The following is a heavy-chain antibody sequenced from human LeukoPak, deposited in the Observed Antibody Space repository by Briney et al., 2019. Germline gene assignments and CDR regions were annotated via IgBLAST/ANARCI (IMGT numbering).Heavy chain of an antibody. V-gene: IGHV3-15*01. CDR1: GFTFSNAW. Sequence: GGSLRLSCAASGFTFSNAWMTWVRQAPGKGLEWVGRIKTKAYGATTDYATPVKGRFTISRDDSKNTLYLEMNSLKTEDTAVYYCATAAIAARLLDYWGQGTMVTVSS. CDR2: IKTKAYGATT. CDR3: ATAAIAARLLDY. D-gene: IGHD6-6*01. J-gene: IGHJ4*02.